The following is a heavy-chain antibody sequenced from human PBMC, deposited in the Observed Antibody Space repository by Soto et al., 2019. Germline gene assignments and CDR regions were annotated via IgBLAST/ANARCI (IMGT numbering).Heavy chain of an antibody. V-gene: IGHV4-39*01. J-gene: IGHJ4*02. D-gene: IGHD2-8*01. CDR3: SSGPYCTYGVCYTFRIRYISSWPHKI. Sequence: SETLSLTCTVSGGSISSSSYYWGWIRQPPGKGLEWIGSIYYSGSTYYNPSLKSRVTISVDTSKNQFSLKLSSVTAADTAVYFCSSGPYCTYGVCYTFRIRYISSWPHKIWGQGTLVTVSS. CDR2: IYYSGST. CDR1: GGSISSSSYY.